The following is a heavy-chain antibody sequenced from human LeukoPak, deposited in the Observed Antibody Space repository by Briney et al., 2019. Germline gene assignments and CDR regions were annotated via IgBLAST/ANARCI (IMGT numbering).Heavy chain of an antibody. CDR3: AAVIDY. J-gene: IGHJ4*02. CDR2: ISNSGSTK. Sequence: AGGSLRLSCAASGFTFSSYAMNWIRQAPGKGLEWISYISNSGSTKYYADSVKGRFTISRDNAKNSVFLQMNSLRAEDTAVYYCAAVIDYWGQGTLVTVSS. CDR1: GFTFSSYA. V-gene: IGHV3-48*03.